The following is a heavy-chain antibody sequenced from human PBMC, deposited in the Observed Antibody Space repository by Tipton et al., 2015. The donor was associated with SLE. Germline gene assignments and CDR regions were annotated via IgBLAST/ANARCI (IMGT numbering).Heavy chain of an antibody. CDR1: GGSFSGYY. V-gene: IGHV4-34*01. CDR2: INHSGST. Sequence: TLSLTCAVYGGSFSGYYWSWIRQPPGKGLEWIGEINHSGSTNYNPSLKSRVTISVDTSKNQFSLKLSSVTAADTAVYYCARLSPVRGGDAAFDIWGQGTMVTGSS. D-gene: IGHD3-10*01. J-gene: IGHJ3*02. CDR3: ARLSPVRGGDAAFDI.